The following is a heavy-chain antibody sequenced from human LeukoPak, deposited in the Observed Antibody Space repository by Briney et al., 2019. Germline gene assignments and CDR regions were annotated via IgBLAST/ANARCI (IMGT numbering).Heavy chain of an antibody. J-gene: IGHJ5*02. CDR1: GYTFTSYG. Sequence: ASVKVSCKASGYTFTSYGISWVRQAPGQGLEWMGWISAYNGNTNYAQKLHGRITMTTDTSTSTASMDLRSLRSDDAAVYYCAREGGGDYVWGSYRYEDTWGQGTLVTVSS. V-gene: IGHV1-18*01. D-gene: IGHD3-16*02. CDR2: ISAYNGNT. CDR3: AREGGGDYVWGSYRYEDT.